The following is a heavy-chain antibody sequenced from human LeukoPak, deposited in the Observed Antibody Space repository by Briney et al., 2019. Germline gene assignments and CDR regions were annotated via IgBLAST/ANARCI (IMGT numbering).Heavy chain of an antibody. V-gene: IGHV4-59*08. CDR2: IYYSGTT. CDR1: GGSISRYY. D-gene: IGHD6-13*01. CDR3: ARRGIAAAVYDD. J-gene: IGHJ4*02. Sequence: SETLTHPCTVSGGSISRYYWSWIRRPPGKGLEWIGYIYYSGTTNYNPSLKSRVTILVDTSKNQFSLNLSSVTAADTAVYYCARRGIAAAVYDDWVQGTLVTVSS.